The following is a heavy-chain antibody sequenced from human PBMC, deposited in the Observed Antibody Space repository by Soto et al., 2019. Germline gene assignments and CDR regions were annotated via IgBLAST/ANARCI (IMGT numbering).Heavy chain of an antibody. D-gene: IGHD4-17*01. J-gene: IGHJ5*02. Sequence: QVQLVQSGAEVKKPGASVKVSCKASGYTFTSYAMHWVRQAPGQRLEWMGWINAGNGNTKYSQKVQGRVTITRDTSASTAYMELSSLRSEDTAVYYCAREALSIDDYGFHNWFDPWGQGTLVTVSS. V-gene: IGHV1-3*01. CDR3: AREALSIDDYGFHNWFDP. CDR1: GYTFTSYA. CDR2: INAGNGNT.